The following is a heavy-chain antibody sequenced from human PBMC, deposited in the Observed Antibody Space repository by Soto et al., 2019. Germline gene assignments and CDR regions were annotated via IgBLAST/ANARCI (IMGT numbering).Heavy chain of an antibody. V-gene: IGHV1-69*01. CDR3: SRGQGYCSGGSCYYEYFLH. CDR2: IIPIFGTA. Sequence: QVQLVQSGAEVKKPGSSVKVSCKASGGTFSSYAISWVRQAPGQGLEWMGGIIPIFGTANYAQKFQGRVTITADESTSTAYMELSSLRSEDTAVSYCSRGQGYCSGGSCYYEYFLHWGQGTLVTVSS. CDR1: GGTFSSYA. J-gene: IGHJ1*01. D-gene: IGHD2-15*01.